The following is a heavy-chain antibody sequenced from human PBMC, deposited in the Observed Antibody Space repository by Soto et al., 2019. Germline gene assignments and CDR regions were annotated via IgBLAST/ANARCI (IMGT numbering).Heavy chain of an antibody. V-gene: IGHV3-23*01. CDR3: AKETNLGYGGSQWLDVFDY. CDR1: GFTFSSYA. D-gene: IGHD6-19*01. Sequence: EVQLLESGGGLVQPGGSLRLSCAASGFTFSSYAMSWVRQAPGKGLEWVSAISGSGGSTYYADSVKGRFTISRDNSKNTLYLQMNSLRAEDTAVYYCAKETNLGYGGSQWLDVFDYWGQGTLVTVSS. J-gene: IGHJ4*02. CDR2: ISGSGGST.